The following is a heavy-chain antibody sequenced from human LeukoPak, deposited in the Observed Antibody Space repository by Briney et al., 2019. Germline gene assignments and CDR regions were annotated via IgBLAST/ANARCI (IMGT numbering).Heavy chain of an antibody. CDR3: ARGGSRSRRGDDAFDI. Sequence: ASVKVSCKASGYTFTNYAMNWVRQAPGQGLEWMGWISAYDGNTELAQKFQGRVTLATDASTSTAYVELRSLTSDDTAVYFCARGGSRSRRGDDAFDIWGQGTMVTVSS. J-gene: IGHJ3*02. CDR1: GYTFTNYA. D-gene: IGHD3-10*01. V-gene: IGHV1-18*01. CDR2: ISAYDGNT.